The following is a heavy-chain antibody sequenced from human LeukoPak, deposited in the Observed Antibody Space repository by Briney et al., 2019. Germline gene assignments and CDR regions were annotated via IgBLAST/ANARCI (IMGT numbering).Heavy chain of an antibody. D-gene: IGHD6-13*01. V-gene: IGHV3-9*01. CDR2: ISWHSGSI. CDR1: GFSFEEYA. CDR3: AKERSSSWSEAFDY. J-gene: IGHJ4*02. Sequence: SLRLSCAASGFSFEEYAMHLVRQAPGKGLEWVSGISWHSGSIGYADSVKSRFTISRDNAKNSLYLQMNSLRAEDTALYYCAKERSSSWSEAFDYWGQGTLVTVSS.